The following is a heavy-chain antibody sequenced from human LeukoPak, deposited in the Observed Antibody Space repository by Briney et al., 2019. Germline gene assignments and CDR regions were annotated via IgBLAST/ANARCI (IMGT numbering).Heavy chain of an antibody. CDR2: ITSGGST. V-gene: IGHV3-66*01. Sequence: PGGSLRVSCAASGFTFTNNDMNWVRQAPGKGLEWVSVITSGGSTYFADSVKGRFTVSRDNSKNTLSLQMNSLRVEDTAVYYCARDLISGPATHDSWGRGAVVSVSS. CDR1: GFTFTNND. D-gene: IGHD2-15*01. J-gene: IGHJ4*02. CDR3: ARDLISGPATHDS.